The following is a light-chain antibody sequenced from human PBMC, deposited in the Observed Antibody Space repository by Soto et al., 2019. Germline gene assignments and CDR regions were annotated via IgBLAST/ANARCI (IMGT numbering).Light chain of an antibody. Sequence: EIVMTQSPATLSGSPGERATLSCMASQSVSSYLVWYQQKPGQAPRLLIYGASTRAIGIPDRFSGSGSGTDFTLTISRLEPEDFAVYYCQQYGSSFPTFGGGTKVDIK. CDR2: GAS. CDR3: QQYGSSFPT. J-gene: IGKJ4*01. V-gene: IGKV3-20*01. CDR1: QSVSSY.